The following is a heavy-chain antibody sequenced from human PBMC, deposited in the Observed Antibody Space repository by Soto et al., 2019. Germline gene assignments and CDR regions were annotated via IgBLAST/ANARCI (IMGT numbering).Heavy chain of an antibody. CDR2: ISGSGGST. CDR3: AKDYYYDSSGYYPSGAPDY. V-gene: IGHV3-23*01. Sequence: PGGSLRLSCAASGFTFSSYAMSWVRQAPGKGLEWVSAISGSGGSTYYADSVKGRFTISRDNSKNTLYLQMNSLRAEDTAVYYCAKDYYYDSSGYYPSGAPDYWGQGTLVTVSS. CDR1: GFTFSSYA. D-gene: IGHD3-22*01. J-gene: IGHJ4*02.